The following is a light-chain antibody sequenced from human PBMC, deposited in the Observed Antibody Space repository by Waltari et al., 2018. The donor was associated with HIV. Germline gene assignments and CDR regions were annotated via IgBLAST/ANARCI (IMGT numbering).Light chain of an antibody. CDR2: NPS. J-gene: IGKJ1*01. CDR3: HQYAYSPRT. V-gene: IGKV3-20*01. CDR1: QNVGNNY. Sequence: EIVFTQSPGTLSLSPGERATLSCRASQNVGNNYLAWFQQKPGQAPRLLVYNPSTRATGIPDRFSGSGSGTHFTLTISRLEPEDFAVYYCHQYAYSPRTFGQGTKVEI.